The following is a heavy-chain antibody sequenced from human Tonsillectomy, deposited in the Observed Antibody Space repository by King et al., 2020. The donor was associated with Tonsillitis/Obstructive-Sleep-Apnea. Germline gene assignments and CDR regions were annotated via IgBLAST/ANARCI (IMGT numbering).Heavy chain of an antibody. J-gene: IGHJ4*02. CDR2: ISLSGST. D-gene: IGHD3-10*01. CDR3: ANPAGKRFNY. Sequence: VQLQESGPGLVKPSGTLSLTCAVSGGSISSYNWWSWVRQPPGKGLEWIGEISLSGSTNYSPSLKSRLTISVDKSKDQFSLKLTSVPAADTAVYYCANPAGKRFNYWGQGTLVTVSS. CDR1: GGSISSYNW. V-gene: IGHV4-4*02.